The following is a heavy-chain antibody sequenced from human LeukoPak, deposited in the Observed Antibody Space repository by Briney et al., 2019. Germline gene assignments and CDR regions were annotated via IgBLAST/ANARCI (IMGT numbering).Heavy chain of an antibody. V-gene: IGHV3-9*03. J-gene: IGHJ4*02. CDR1: GFTFDDYA. Sequence: PGGSLRLSCAASGFTFDDYAMHWVRQAPGKGLEWVSGISWNSGSIGYADSVKGRFTISRDNAKNSLYLQMNSLRAEDMALYYCAKEQSGSYTGGFDYWGQGTLVTVSS. D-gene: IGHD1-26*01. CDR2: ISWNSGSI. CDR3: AKEQSGSYTGGFDY.